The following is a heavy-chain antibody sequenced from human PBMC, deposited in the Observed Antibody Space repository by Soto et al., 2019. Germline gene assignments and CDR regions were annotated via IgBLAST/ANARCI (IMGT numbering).Heavy chain of an antibody. D-gene: IGHD6-6*01. Sequence: SETLSLTCAVSGGSISSSNWWSWVRQPPGKGLEWIGEIYHSGSTNYNPSLKSRVTISVDKSKNQFSLKLSSVTAADTAVYYCARAGIAARRDWFDPWGRGTLVTVSS. J-gene: IGHJ5*02. CDR1: GGSISSSNW. V-gene: IGHV4-4*02. CDR3: ARAGIAARRDWFDP. CDR2: IYHSGST.